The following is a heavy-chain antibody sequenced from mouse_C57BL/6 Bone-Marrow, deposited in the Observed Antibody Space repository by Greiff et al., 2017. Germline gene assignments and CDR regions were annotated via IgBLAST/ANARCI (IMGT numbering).Heavy chain of an antibody. CDR2: IDPSDSYT. Sequence: VQLQQPGAELVRPGTSVKLSCKASGYTFTSYWMHWVKQRPGQGLEWIGVIDPSDSYTNYNQKFKGKATLTVDTSSSTAYMQLSSLTSEDSAVDYCARSGSSYSYWYFDVWGTGTTVTVSS. CDR1: GYTFTSYW. V-gene: IGHV1-59*01. J-gene: IGHJ1*03. CDR3: ARSGSSYSYWYFDV. D-gene: IGHD1-1*01.